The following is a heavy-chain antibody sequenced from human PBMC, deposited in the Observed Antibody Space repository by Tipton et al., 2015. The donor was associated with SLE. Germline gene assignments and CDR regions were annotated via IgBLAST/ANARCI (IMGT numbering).Heavy chain of an antibody. CDR3: ARDRGTAYCSSTSCYTGGRRYYYMDV. CDR2: IYTSGST. Sequence: LRLSCTVSGGSVSSGSYYWSWIRQPAGKGLEWIGYIYTSGSTNYNPSLKSRVTISLDASKNQFSLNLSSVTAADTAIYYCARDRGTAYCSSTSCYTGGRRYYYMDVWSKGTTVTVS. D-gene: IGHD2-2*02. V-gene: IGHV4-61*09. J-gene: IGHJ6*03. CDR1: GGSVSSGSYY.